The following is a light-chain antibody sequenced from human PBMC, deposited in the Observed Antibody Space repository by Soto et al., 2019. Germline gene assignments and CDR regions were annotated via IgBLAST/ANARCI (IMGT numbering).Light chain of an antibody. V-gene: IGKV1-9*01. CDR2: DAS. Sequence: DIQLTQSPSFLSASVGDTVTITCRASQDISSYLAWYQQKPGKAPKLLIFDASTLQSGVPSRYRRSGSATAFPLTIRNLHLEVFSTNSCQQLATHPLGP. CDR1: QDISSY. CDR3: QQLATHP. J-gene: IGKJ3*01.